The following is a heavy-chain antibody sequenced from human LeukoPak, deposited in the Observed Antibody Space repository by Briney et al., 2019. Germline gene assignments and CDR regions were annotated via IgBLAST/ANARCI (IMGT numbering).Heavy chain of an antibody. CDR3: ARGALWFGEYYFDY. CDR1: GGSISSYY. D-gene: IGHD3-10*01. CDR2: IYYSGST. V-gene: IGHV4-59*01. J-gene: IGHJ4*02. Sequence: SETLSLTCTASGGSISSYYWSWIRQPPGKGLEWIGYIYYSGSTNYNPSLKSRVTISVDTSKNQFSLKLSSVTAADTAVYYCARGALWFGEYYFDYWGQGTLVTVSS.